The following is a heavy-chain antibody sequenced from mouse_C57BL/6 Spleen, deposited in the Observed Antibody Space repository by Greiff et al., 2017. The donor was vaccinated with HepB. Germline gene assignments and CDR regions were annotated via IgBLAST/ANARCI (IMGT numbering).Heavy chain of an antibody. D-gene: IGHD1-1*01. CDR2: ISDGGSYT. J-gene: IGHJ2*01. V-gene: IGHV5-4*01. CDR3: ASGGIITTVVATPYYFDY. CDR1: GFTFSSYA. Sequence: DVQLVESGGGLVKPGGSLKLSCAASGFTFSSYAMSWVRQTPEKRLEWVATISDGGSYTYYPDNVKGRFTISRDNAKNNLYLQMSHLKSEDTAMYYCASGGIITTVVATPYYFDYWGQGTTLTVSS.